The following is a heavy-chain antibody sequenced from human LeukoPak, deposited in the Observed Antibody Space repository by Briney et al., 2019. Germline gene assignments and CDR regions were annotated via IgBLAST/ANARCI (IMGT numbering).Heavy chain of an antibody. D-gene: IGHD6-19*01. CDR3: ARLEIRTASIRSSGWLFDY. J-gene: IGHJ4*02. CDR1: GGSISSSSYY. CDR2: IYYSGST. Sequence: SETLSLTCTVSGGSISSSSYYWGWIRQPPGKGLEWIGSIYYSGSTYYNPSLKSRVTISVDTSKNQFSLKLSSVTAADTAVYYCARLEIRTASIRSSGWLFDYWGQGTLVTVSS. V-gene: IGHV4-39*01.